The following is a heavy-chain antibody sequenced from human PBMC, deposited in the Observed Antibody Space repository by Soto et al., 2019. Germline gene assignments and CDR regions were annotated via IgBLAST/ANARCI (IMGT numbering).Heavy chain of an antibody. CDR1: GYTFTSYG. CDR2: ISVYNDNT. J-gene: IGHJ5*02. V-gene: IGHV1-18*01. CDR3: ARDHSVISPNWFDP. D-gene: IGHD2-21*01. Sequence: ASVKVSCKASGYTFTSYGISWVRQARGQGLEWMGWISVYNDNTNYAQKFQGRATMTTDTSASTAYMELRTLRSDDTAVYYCARDHSVISPNWFDPWGQGTLVTVSS.